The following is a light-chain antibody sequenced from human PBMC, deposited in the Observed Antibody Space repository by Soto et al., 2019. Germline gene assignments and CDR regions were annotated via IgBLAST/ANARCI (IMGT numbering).Light chain of an antibody. CDR2: GAS. V-gene: IGKV3-20*01. CDR3: QQYGSSSLYT. CDR1: QRFTISN. J-gene: IGKJ2*01. Sequence: EIVLTQSPGTLSLSPGERATLSCRPSQRFTISNLAWYQQKPGQAPRLLIYGASSRATGIPDRFSGSGSGTDFTLTISRLEPEDFAVYYCQQYGSSSLYTFGQGTKLEIK.